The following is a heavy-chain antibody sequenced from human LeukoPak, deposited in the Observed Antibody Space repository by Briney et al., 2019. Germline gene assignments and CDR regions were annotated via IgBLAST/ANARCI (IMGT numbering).Heavy chain of an antibody. J-gene: IGHJ4*02. D-gene: IGHD3-3*01. Sequence: PGGSLRLSCAASGFTFSNAWMSWVRQAPGKGLEWVGLIKSKTDGGTTDYAAPVKGRFTISRDDSKNTLYLQMNSLKTEDTAVYYCTTDLRFWSGKYYFDYWGQGTLVTVSS. CDR2: IKSKTDGGTT. CDR3: TTDLRFWSGKYYFDY. CDR1: GFTFSNAW. V-gene: IGHV3-15*01.